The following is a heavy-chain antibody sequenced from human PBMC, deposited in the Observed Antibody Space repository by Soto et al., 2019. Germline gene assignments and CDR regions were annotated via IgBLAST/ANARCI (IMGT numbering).Heavy chain of an antibody. J-gene: IGHJ5*02. CDR1: GFTFRNYA. Sequence: VGSLRLSCAASGFTFRNYAMTWARQAPGKGLEWVSSLLRSGSSAYYADSVRGRFSISSDTSANSLYLQMDNLRAEDTAIYYCAKDAISGDGIWLMDSWGQGTVVTVSS. CDR3: AKDAISGDGIWLMDS. CDR2: LLRSGSSA. D-gene: IGHD4-17*01. V-gene: IGHV3-23*01.